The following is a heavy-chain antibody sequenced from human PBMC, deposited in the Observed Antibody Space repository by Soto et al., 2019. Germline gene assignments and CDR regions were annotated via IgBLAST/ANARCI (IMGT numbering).Heavy chain of an antibody. V-gene: IGHV4-4*07. CDR1: GASISGFY. CDR3: ARDYFDSSGYHSVGLDV. J-gene: IGHJ6*02. D-gene: IGHD3-22*01. CDR2: IYATGTT. Sequence: TSETLSLTCTVSGASISGFYWSWIRKSAGKGLEWIGRIYATGTTDYNPSLKSRVMMSVDTSNNQFSLKLSSVTAADTAVYYCARDYFDSSGYHSVGLDVWGQGTTDPVAS.